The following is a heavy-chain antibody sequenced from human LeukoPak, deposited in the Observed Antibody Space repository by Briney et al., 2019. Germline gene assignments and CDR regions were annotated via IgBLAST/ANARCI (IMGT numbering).Heavy chain of an antibody. CDR1: GFTFSSYW. V-gene: IGHV3-7*01. D-gene: IGHD1-26*01. CDR2: IKEDGSEK. Sequence: GGSLRLSCAASGFTFSSYWMSWVRQAPGKGLEWVANIKEDGSEKYYADSVKGRFTISRDNAKNSLYLQMNSLRAEDTAVYYCARDDGELSVFDIWGQGTMVTVSS. CDR3: ARDDGELSVFDI. J-gene: IGHJ3*02.